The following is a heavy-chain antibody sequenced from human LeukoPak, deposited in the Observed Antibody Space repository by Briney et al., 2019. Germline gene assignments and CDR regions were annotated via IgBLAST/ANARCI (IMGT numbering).Heavy chain of an antibody. Sequence: PGGSLRLSCAASGFTFSSYAMSWVRQAPGKGLEWVSYISSSGSTIYYADSVKGRFTISRDNAKNSLYLQMNSLRAEDTAVYYCAPRAPYYYDSSGYYYGWGQGTLVTVSS. D-gene: IGHD3-22*01. CDR1: GFTFSSYA. J-gene: IGHJ4*02. V-gene: IGHV3-48*04. CDR2: ISSSGSTI. CDR3: APRAPYYYDSSGYYYG.